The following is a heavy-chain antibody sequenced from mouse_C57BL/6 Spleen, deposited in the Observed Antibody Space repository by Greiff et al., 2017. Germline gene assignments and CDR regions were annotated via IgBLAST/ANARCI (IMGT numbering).Heavy chain of an antibody. CDR1: GYTFTSYW. CDR2: IDPNSGGT. V-gene: IGHV1-72*01. D-gene: IGHD1-1*01. CDR3: ARSRAVVATGFDY. J-gene: IGHJ2*01. Sequence: VQLQQPGAELVKPGASVKLSCKASGYTFTSYWMHWVKQRPGRGLEWIGRIDPNSGGTKYNEKFKNKATLTVDKPSSTADMQLSSLTSEDSAVYYWARSRAVVATGFDYWGQGTTLTVSS.